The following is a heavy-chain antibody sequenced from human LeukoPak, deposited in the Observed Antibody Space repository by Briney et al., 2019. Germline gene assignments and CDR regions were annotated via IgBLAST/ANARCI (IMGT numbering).Heavy chain of an antibody. D-gene: IGHD6-13*01. CDR2: IYTSGST. CDR3: ARSSSSWYLPTIGY. Sequence: SETLSLTCTVSGGSISSYYWSWIRQPAGKGLEWIGCIYTSGSTNYNPSLKSRVTMSVDTSKNQFSLKLSSVTAADTAVYYCARSSSSWYLPTIGYWGQGTLVTVSS. V-gene: IGHV4-4*07. CDR1: GGSISSYY. J-gene: IGHJ4*02.